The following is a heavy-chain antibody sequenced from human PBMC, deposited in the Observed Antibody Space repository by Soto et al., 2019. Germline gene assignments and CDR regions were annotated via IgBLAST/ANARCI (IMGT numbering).Heavy chain of an antibody. J-gene: IGHJ5*02. CDR3: AKEPLPAAKGSWFDP. CDR1: GFTFSRYA. Sequence: GSLRLSCAASGFTFSRYAMSCVRQAPGKGLEWVSAISGSGGSTYYADSVKGRFTISRDNSKNTLYLQMNSLRAEDTAVYYCAKEPLPAAKGSWFDPWGQGTLVTVSS. CDR2: ISGSGGST. V-gene: IGHV3-23*01. D-gene: IGHD2-2*01.